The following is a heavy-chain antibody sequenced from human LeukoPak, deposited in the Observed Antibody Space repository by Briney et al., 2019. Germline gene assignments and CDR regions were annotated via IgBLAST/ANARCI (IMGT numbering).Heavy chain of an antibody. CDR2: IIPIFGTA. Sequence: GASVKVPCKASGGTFSSYAISWVRQAPGQGLEWMGGIIPIFGTANYAQKFQGRVTITADESTSTAYMELSSLRSEDTAVYYCARDDCSSTSCQPYYYYGMDVWGQGTTVTVSS. CDR1: GGTFSSYA. J-gene: IGHJ6*02. V-gene: IGHV1-69*13. CDR3: ARDDCSSTSCQPYYYYGMDV. D-gene: IGHD2-2*01.